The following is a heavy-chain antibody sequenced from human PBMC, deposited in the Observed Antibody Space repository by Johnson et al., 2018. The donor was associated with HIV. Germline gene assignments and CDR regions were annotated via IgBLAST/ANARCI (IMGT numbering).Heavy chain of an antibody. Sequence: VQLVESGRGVVQPGTSLRLSCAASGFTFSSYAVHWVRQAPGTGLEWVAVISYDGSNKYYADSGKGRFTISRDNSKNPLYLQMNSLRDADTAVYYCARLRGAFDIWGQGKMVTVSS. CDR3: ARLRGAFDI. CDR2: ISYDGSNK. J-gene: IGHJ3*02. V-gene: IGHV3-30-3*01. CDR1: GFTFSSYA.